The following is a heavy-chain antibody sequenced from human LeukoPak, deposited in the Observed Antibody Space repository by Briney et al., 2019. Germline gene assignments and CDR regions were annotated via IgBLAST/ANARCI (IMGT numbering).Heavy chain of an antibody. CDR3: AREKYSSSWYDY. CDR2: IYYNGST. J-gene: IGHJ4*02. Sequence: PSETLSLTCTVSGGSISSYYWNWIRQPPGKGLEWKGYIYYNGSTNYNPSLKSRGTISVDTSKNQFSLKLSSVTAADTAVYYCAREKYSSSWYDYWGQGTLVTVSS. V-gene: IGHV4-59*01. CDR1: GGSISSYY. D-gene: IGHD6-13*01.